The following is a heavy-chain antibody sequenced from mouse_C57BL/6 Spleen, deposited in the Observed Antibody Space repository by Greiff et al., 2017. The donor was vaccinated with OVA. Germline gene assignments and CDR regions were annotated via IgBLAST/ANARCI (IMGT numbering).Heavy chain of an antibody. J-gene: IGHJ2*01. Sequence: EVKVVESGGGLVKPGGSLKLSCAASGFTFSSYSMSWVRQTPEKRLEWVATISGGGGNTYYPDSVKGRFTISRDNAKNTLYLQMSSLRSEDTALYYCARRNWGFDYWGQGTTLTVSS. CDR1: GFTFSSYS. CDR2: ISGGGGNT. CDR3: ARRNWGFDY. D-gene: IGHD4-1*01. V-gene: IGHV5-9*01.